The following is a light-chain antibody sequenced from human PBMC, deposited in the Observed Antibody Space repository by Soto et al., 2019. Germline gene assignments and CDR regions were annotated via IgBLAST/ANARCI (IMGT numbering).Light chain of an antibody. Sequence: DIQMTQSPSTLSASVGDRVTISCRASQTISNWLAWYQQKPGKAPKLLIYDASSLESGVPSRFSGSGSGTEFTLTISSLKPEDFATDYCQKYNSFWTFGQGTKVDIK. CDR2: DAS. V-gene: IGKV1-5*01. J-gene: IGKJ1*01. CDR3: QKYNSFWT. CDR1: QTISNW.